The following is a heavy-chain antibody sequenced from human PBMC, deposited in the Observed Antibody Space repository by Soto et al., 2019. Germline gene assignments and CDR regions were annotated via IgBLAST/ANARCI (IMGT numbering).Heavy chain of an antibody. J-gene: IGHJ4*02. CDR2: IRANNGNT. D-gene: IGHD4-17*01. CDR3: ARASGDSFLFTLHY. CDR1: GYTFTSYG. V-gene: IGHV1-18*01. Sequence: QVQLVQSGAEVKKPGASVKVSCKASGYTFTSYGISWVRQAPGPGREWMGWIRANNGNTNYAQKRQDRVTMTTDTSTSRASMELRSLRSDDTAVYYCARASGDSFLFTLHYWGQGTLVPVSS.